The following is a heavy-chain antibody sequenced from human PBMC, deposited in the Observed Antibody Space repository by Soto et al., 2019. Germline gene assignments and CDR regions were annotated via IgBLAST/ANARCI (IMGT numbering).Heavy chain of an antibody. CDR1: VGTVYRSW. D-gene: IGHD3-10*01. CDR2: IYPGDSDT. Sequence: KSSGESRVGTVYRSWMAPVHQKPGKCLEWVGIIYPGDSDTRYSPSFQGQVTISADKSISTAYLQWSSLKASDTAMYYCAGGGVRGVITRTRDYYGMDVWGQGTTVTVSS. J-gene: IGHJ6*02. CDR3: AGGGVRGVITRTRDYYGMDV. V-gene: IGHV5-51*07.